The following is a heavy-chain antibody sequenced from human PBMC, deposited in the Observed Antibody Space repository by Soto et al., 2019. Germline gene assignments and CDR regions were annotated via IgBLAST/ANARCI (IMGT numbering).Heavy chain of an antibody. J-gene: IGHJ3*02. CDR1: GGSISSYY. CDR2: IYYSGST. Sequence: SETLSLTCTVSGGSISSYYWSWIRQPPGKGLEWIGYIYYSGSTNYNPSLKSRVTISVDTSKNQFSLKLTSVTAADTAVYYCARRYGSAFDIWGQGTMVTVSS. V-gene: IGHV4-59*01. CDR3: ARRYGSAFDI. D-gene: IGHD3-10*01.